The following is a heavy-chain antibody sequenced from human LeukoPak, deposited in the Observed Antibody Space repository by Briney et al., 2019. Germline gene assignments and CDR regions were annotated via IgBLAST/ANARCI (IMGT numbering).Heavy chain of an antibody. Sequence: GASVKVSCKASGYTFTDCDIHWVRQAPGQGLEWMGWINPNSGGTIYAQNFQGRVTMTRDTSISTAYMELSSLKSDDTAMYYCARGGPMVRGVIHQLPDYWGQGTLITVSS. CDR1: GYTFTDCD. D-gene: IGHD3-10*01. J-gene: IGHJ4*02. CDR3: ARGGPMVRGVIHQLPDY. V-gene: IGHV1-2*02. CDR2: INPNSGGT.